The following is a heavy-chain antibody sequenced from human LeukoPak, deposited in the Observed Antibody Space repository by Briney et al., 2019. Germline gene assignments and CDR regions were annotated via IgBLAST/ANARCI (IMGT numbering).Heavy chain of an antibody. D-gene: IGHD3-22*01. Sequence: SETLSLTCTVSGGSISSSSYYWGWIRQPPGKGLEWIGSIYYSGSTYYNPSLKSRVTISVDTSKNQFSLKLSSVTAADTAVYYCARHFYYGSLLVSSNKYYYYYMDVWGKGTTVTVSS. V-gene: IGHV4-39*01. CDR1: GGSISSSSYY. CDR2: IYYSGST. J-gene: IGHJ6*03. CDR3: ARHFYYGSLLVSSNKYYYYYMDV.